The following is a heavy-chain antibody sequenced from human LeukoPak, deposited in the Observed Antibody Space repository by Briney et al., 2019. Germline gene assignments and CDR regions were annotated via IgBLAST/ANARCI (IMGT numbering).Heavy chain of an antibody. V-gene: IGHV1-2*02. CDR2: IIPNSGGT. CDR1: GSTFTVYY. D-gene: IGHD1-26*01. Sequence: ASVKVSCKASGSTFTVYYMHWVRQAPGQGLEWMGWIIPNSGGTNYAQKYHGRVIMTRDTSISTAYMELSRLRFDDTAVYYCARGPVGVGATTLDYWGQGTLLTVSS. J-gene: IGHJ4*02. CDR3: ARGPVGVGATTLDY.